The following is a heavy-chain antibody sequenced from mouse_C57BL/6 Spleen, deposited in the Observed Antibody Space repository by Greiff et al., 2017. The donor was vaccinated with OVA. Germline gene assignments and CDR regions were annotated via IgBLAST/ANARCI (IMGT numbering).Heavy chain of an antibody. CDR1: GFSFNTYA. J-gene: IGHJ4*01. CDR2: IRSKSNNYAT. D-gene: IGHD2-10*02. Sequence: EVQLQESGGGLVQPKGSLKLSCAASGFSFNTYAMNWVRQAPGKGLEWVARIRSKSNNYATYYADSVKDRFTISRDDSESMLYLQMNNLKTEDTAMYYCVRPSKYYYAMDYWGQGTSVTVSS. V-gene: IGHV10-1*01. CDR3: VRPSKYYYAMDY.